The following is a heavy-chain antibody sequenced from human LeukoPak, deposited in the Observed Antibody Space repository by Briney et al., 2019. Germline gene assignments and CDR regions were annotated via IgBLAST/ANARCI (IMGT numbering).Heavy chain of an antibody. V-gene: IGHV4-39*01. Sequence: SETLSLTCAVSGGSISSIVFYWGWIRQPPGKGLEWIGSIYFSGSTYCNPSLRSRVTISGATSKTPCSLKLSSVTAADTPTYHRGRLKLDPYYKDVWGTGTTVTVSS. D-gene: IGHD6-13*01. CDR2: IYFSGST. CDR3: GRLKLDPYYKDV. CDR1: GGSISSIVFY. J-gene: IGHJ6*03.